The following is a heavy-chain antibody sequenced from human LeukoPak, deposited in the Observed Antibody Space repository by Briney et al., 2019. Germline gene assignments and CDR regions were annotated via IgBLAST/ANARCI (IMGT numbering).Heavy chain of an antibody. V-gene: IGHV4-59*08. CDR3: ARSYDNRGYFYYGMDV. CDR1: GGSISGYY. Sequence: SETLSLTCTVSGGSISGYYWTWIRQPPGKGLDFIGYIYFSGTTDYNPSLRSRATISLGTSKNQFSLRLTSVTAADTAVYYCARSYDNRGYFYYGMDVWGQGTTVTVSS. J-gene: IGHJ6*02. D-gene: IGHD2-15*01. CDR2: IYFSGTT.